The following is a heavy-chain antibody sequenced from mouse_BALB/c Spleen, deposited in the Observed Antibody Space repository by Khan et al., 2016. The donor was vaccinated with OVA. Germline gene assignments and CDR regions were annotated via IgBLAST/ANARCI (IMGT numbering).Heavy chain of an antibody. CDR1: GFTFSSYG. D-gene: IGHD2-1*01. J-gene: IGHJ2*01. V-gene: IGHV5-6-3*01. Sequence: EVELVESGGGLVQPGGSLKLSCAASGFTFSSYGMSWVRQTPDKSLELVATINTNVGSTYYPDSVKGRFTISRDNAKNTLYLQMSSLKSEDTAMYYCARVGIIYYGNYAYYFDYWGQGTTLTVSS. CDR3: ARVGIIYYGNYAYYFDY. CDR2: INTNVGST.